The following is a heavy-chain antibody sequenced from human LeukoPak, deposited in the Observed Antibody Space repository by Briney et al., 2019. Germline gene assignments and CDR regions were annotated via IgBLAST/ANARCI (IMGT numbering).Heavy chain of an antibody. D-gene: IGHD3-10*01. CDR3: ARGLLWFGANWFDP. J-gene: IGHJ5*02. CDR2: MNPNSGNT. CDR1: GYTFTSYD. Sequence: ASVKVSCKASGYTFTSYDINWVRQATGQGLEWVGWMNPNSGNTGYAQKFQGRVTMTRNTSISTAYMELSSLRSEDTAVYYCARGLLWFGANWFDPWGQGTLVTVSS. V-gene: IGHV1-8*01.